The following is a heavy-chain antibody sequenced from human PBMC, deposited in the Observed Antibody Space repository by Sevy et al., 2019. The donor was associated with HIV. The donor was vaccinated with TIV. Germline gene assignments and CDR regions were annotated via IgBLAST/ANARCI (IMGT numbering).Heavy chain of an antibody. J-gene: IGHJ5*02. CDR1: GDSVSSNSAA. D-gene: IGHD3-10*01. CDR3: ARGRYVLLWFGQFDP. Sequence: SQTLSLTCAISGDSVSSNSAAWNWIRQSPSRGLEWLGRTYYRSKWYNDYAVSVKSRITINPDTSKNQFSRQLNSVTPEDTAVYYCARGRYVLLWFGQFDPWGQGTLVTVSS. V-gene: IGHV6-1*01. CDR2: TYYRSKWYN.